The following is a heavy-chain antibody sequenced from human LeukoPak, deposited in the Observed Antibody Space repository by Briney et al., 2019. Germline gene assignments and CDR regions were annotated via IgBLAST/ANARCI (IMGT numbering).Heavy chain of an antibody. Sequence: PGGSLRLSCAASGFTVSSNYMSWVRQAPGKGLEWVSLIYSGGSTYHADSVKGRFTISRDTSKNTLYLQMNSLRAEDTAVYYCARGPNWGNFDYWGQGTLVTVSS. J-gene: IGHJ4*02. CDR1: GFTVSSNY. V-gene: IGHV3-53*01. D-gene: IGHD7-27*01. CDR2: IYSGGST. CDR3: ARGPNWGNFDY.